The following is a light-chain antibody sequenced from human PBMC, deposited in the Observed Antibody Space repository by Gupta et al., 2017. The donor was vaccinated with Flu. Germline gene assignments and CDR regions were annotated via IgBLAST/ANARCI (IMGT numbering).Light chain of an antibody. J-gene: IGKJ1*01. Sequence: ISCRSSQGLVYSDGNTYLHWFQQRPGQSPRRLIYQVSYRDSGVPDRFSGSGSGTDFTLKIRRVEAEDVGIYFCMQGAHWPWAFGQGTTVEIK. CDR2: QVS. CDR3: MQGAHWPWA. V-gene: IGKV2-30*01. CDR1: QGLVYSDGNTY.